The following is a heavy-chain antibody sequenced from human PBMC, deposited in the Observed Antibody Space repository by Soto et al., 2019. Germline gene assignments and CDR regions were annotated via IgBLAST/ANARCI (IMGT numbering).Heavy chain of an antibody. CDR3: AKLTAA. J-gene: IGHJ4*02. CDR1: GFTFSAYV. CDR2: ITSSGGGT. Sequence: GSLRLSCAASGFTFSAYVMSWVRQAPGKGLEWVSSITSSGGGTYYADSVKGRFTVSRDNSKNTVYLQMNSLRDEDTAVYYCAKLTAAWGQGTLVTVAS. D-gene: IGHD6-13*01. V-gene: IGHV3-23*01.